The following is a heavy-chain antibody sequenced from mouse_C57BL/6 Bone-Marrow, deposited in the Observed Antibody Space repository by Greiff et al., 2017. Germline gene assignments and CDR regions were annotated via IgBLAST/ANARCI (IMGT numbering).Heavy chain of an antibody. V-gene: IGHV5-4*03. CDR2: ISDGGSYT. Sequence: DVMLVESGGGLVKPGGSLKLSCAASGFTFSSYAMSWVRQTPEKRLEWVATISDGGSYTYYPDNVKGRFTISRDNAKNNLYLQMSHLKSEDTAMYYCARDECYYGSSPAWFAYWGQGTLVTVSA. J-gene: IGHJ3*01. CDR3: ARDECYYGSSPAWFAY. CDR1: GFTFSSYA. D-gene: IGHD1-1*01.